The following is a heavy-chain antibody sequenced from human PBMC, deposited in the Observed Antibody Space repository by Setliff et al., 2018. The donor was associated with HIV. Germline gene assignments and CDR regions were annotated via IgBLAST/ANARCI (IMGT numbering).Heavy chain of an antibody. D-gene: IGHD5-12*01. Sequence: NPSETLSLTCTVSGRSISSSTYYWGWLRQPPGKGLEWIGSIYYTGNPQYNPSLKSRVTISVDTSKNQFSLQLRSVTAADTAVYYCARPGMATLKVWVDNWGQGT. CDR2: IYYTGNP. CDR3: ARPGMATLKVWVDN. V-gene: IGHV4-39*01. CDR1: GRSISSSTYY. J-gene: IGHJ5*02.